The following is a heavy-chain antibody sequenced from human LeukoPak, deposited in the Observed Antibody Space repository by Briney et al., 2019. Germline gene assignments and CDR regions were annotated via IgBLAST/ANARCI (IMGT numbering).Heavy chain of an antibody. CDR1: GFTFSSHW. CDR2: IKEDGSEK. J-gene: IGHJ6*02. V-gene: IGHV3-7*01. D-gene: IGHD3-3*01. Sequence: GGSLRLSCAGSGFTFSSHWMNWVRQAPGKGREWVACIKEDGSEKHYVDSVSGRFTISRDNAKNSLHLQMSSLRAEDTAVYYCARRGITISGVLVYHYSGLDVWGQGTTVTVSS. CDR3: ARRGITISGVLVYHYSGLDV.